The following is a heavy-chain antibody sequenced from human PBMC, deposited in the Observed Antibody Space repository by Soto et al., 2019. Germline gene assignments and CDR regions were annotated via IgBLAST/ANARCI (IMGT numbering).Heavy chain of an antibody. CDR1: SGSVISYY. J-gene: IGHJ3*02. CDR2: IYYSGST. Sequence: PETLALTCTVYSGSVISYYWSWTRQPPGKGLEWIGYIYYSGSTNYNPSLKSRVTISVDTSKNQYSLKLSSVTAADTAVYYCARVRTAMVNFDAFDIWGQGTMVTVSS. CDR3: ARVRTAMVNFDAFDI. D-gene: IGHD5-18*01. V-gene: IGHV4-59*02.